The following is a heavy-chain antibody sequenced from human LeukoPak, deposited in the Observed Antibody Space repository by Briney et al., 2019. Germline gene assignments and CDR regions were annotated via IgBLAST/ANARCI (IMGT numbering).Heavy chain of an antibody. Sequence: GGSLRLSCAASGFAFSGYSMNWIRQAPGKGLEWVAYISYSSYTIHYADSVKGRFTISRDNAKNSLYLQMNSLRAEDTATYYCARDGDGNFDYWGQGTLVTVSS. V-gene: IGHV3-48*04. D-gene: IGHD4-17*01. CDR3: ARDGDGNFDY. CDR1: GFAFSGYS. CDR2: ISYSSYTI. J-gene: IGHJ4*02.